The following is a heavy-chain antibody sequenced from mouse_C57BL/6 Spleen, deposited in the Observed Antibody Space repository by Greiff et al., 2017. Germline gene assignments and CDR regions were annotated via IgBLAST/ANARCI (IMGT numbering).Heavy chain of an antibody. CDR2: IHPNSGST. D-gene: IGHD1-2*01. CDR1: GYTFTSYW. V-gene: IGHV1-64*01. J-gene: IGHJ2*01. CDR3: ATSTAGSRYCDY. Sequence: QVQLQQPGAELVKPGASVKLSCKASGYTFTSYWMHWVKQRPGQGLEWIGMIHPNSGSTNYNEKFKSKATLTVDKSSSTAYMQLSSLTSEDSAVYYCATSTAGSRYCDYWGQGTTLTVSS.